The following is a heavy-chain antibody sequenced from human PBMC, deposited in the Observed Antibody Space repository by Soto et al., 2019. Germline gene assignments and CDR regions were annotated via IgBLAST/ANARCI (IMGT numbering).Heavy chain of an antibody. V-gene: IGHV1-2*04. CDR3: AREASSSGWYAWFDP. CDR1: GYTFTGYY. Sequence: QVQLVQSGAEVKKPGASVKVSCKASGYTFTGYYMHWVRQAPGQGLEWMGWINPNSGGTNYAQKFQGWVTITMDTSISTAYMELSRLRSDDTAVDYCAREASSSGWYAWFDPWGQGTLVTVSS. D-gene: IGHD6-19*01. CDR2: INPNSGGT. J-gene: IGHJ5*02.